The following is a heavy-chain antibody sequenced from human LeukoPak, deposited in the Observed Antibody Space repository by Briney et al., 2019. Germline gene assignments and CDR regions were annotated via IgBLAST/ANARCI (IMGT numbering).Heavy chain of an antibody. D-gene: IGHD6-13*01. CDR1: GYIFTTYN. CDR3: EREAAGTGGLDV. J-gene: IGHJ6*04. Sequence: TSVKVSCKASGYIFTTYNMYWVRQAPGQGLEWRGIINPSGDTTSYAQKFQGRVTMTRDTSTSTVYMELSSLRSEDTAVYSCEREAAGTGGLDVWGKGTTVTVSS. CDR2: INPSGDTT. V-gene: IGHV1-46*01.